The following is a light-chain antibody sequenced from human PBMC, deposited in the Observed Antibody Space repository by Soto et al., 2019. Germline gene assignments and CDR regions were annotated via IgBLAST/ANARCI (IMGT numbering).Light chain of an antibody. J-gene: IGKJ2*01. CDR1: PSISSW. CDR3: QQDNSYSRFT. CDR2: DAS. Sequence: DIQMTQSPSTLSASVGDRVTITCRASPSISSWLAWYQQKTGKAPKLLIYDASSLESGVPSRFSGSGSGTEFTLTISSLQSDDFATYVCQQDNSYSRFTFGQGTKLEIK. V-gene: IGKV1-5*01.